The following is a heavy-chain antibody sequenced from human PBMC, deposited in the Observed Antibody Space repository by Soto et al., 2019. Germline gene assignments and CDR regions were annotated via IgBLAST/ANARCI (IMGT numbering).Heavy chain of an antibody. D-gene: IGHD3-22*01. V-gene: IGHV1-3*01. CDR1: GYTFTSYA. Sequence: APVKVSCKASGYTFTSYAMHWVRQAPGQRLEWMGWINAGNGNTKYSQKFQGRVTITRDTSASTAYMELSSLRSEDTAVYYCARDWPYYYDTSALDYWGQGTLVTVSS. CDR3: ARDWPYYYDTSALDY. CDR2: INAGNGNT. J-gene: IGHJ4*02.